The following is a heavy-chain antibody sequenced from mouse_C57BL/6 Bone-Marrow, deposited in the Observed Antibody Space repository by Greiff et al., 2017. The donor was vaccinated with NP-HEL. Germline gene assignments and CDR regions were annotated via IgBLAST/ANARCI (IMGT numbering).Heavy chain of an antibody. CDR2: IDPSDSYT. CDR3: ARKDPIYDGYYLYYFDY. V-gene: IGHV1-50*01. Sequence: QVKLQQPGAELVKPGASVKLSCKASGYTFTSYWMQWVKQRPGQGLEWIGEIDPSDSYTNYNQKFKGKATLTVDTSSSTAYMQLSSLTSEDSAVYYCARKDPIYDGYYLYYFDYWGQGTTLTVSS. CDR1: GYTFTSYW. J-gene: IGHJ2*01. D-gene: IGHD2-3*01.